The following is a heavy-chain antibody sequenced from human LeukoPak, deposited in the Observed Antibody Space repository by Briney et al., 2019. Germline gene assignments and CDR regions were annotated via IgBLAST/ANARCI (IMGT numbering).Heavy chain of an antibody. D-gene: IGHD3-10*01. V-gene: IGHV3-30*02. Sequence: GGSLRLSCAASGFTFSSYGMHWVRQAPGKGLEWVAFIRYDGSDKYYADSVKGRFTISRDNSKNTLYLQMNSLRPEDTAVYYCAKDRGSSGSYYTFDYWGQGTLVTVSS. CDR1: GFTFSSYG. CDR3: AKDRGSSGSYYTFDY. CDR2: IRYDGSDK. J-gene: IGHJ4*02.